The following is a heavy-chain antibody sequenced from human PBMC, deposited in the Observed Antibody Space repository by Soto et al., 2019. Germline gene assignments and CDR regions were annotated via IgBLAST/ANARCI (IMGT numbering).Heavy chain of an antibody. D-gene: IGHD2-8*02. CDR3: ARDLVGITRGFNY. Sequence: GGSLRLSCAAPGFTLDNYWMSWVRQAPGKGLEWVANIKHDGSEKHYVDSVKDRFTISRDNAKNSLYLQMNSLRAEDTAVYYCARDLVGITRGFNYWGQGILVTVSS. V-gene: IGHV3-7*01. J-gene: IGHJ4*02. CDR2: IKHDGSEK. CDR1: GFTLDNYW.